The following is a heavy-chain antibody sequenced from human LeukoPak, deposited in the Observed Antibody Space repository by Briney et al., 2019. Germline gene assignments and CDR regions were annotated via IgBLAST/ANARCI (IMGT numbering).Heavy chain of an antibody. J-gene: IGHJ4*02. CDR2: INHSGST. CDR3: ARGQRWLQRKKGTLDY. Sequence: SETLSLTCTVSGGSISSGGYYWSWIRQPPGKGLEWIGEINHSGSTNYNPSLKSRVTISVDTSKNQFSLKLSSVTAADTAVYYCARGQRWLQRKKGTLDYWGQGTLVTVSS. V-gene: IGHV4-39*07. D-gene: IGHD5-24*01. CDR1: GGSISSGGYY.